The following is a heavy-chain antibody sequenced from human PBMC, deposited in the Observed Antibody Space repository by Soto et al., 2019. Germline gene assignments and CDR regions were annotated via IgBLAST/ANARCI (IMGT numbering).Heavy chain of an antibody. CDR1: GFIFSNAW. CDR2: IKSKTDGGTT. J-gene: IGHJ4*02. CDR3: ATLQLIYGDADH. V-gene: IGHV3-15*07. D-gene: IGHD4-17*01. Sequence: EVQLVESGGDLVKPGGSLRLSCAASGFIFSNAWIDWVRQAPGKGLEWVGRIKSKTDGGTTDYIAPVKGRFTISRXXSKNTVYLQMNSLKTEDTALYYCATLQLIYGDADHWGQGTLVTVSS.